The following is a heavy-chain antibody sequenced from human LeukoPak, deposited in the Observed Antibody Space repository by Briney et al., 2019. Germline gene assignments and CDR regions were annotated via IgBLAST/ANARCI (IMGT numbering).Heavy chain of an antibody. CDR3: ARQALFMVRGLISAFDI. V-gene: IGHV3-11*01. CDR2: ISSSGNTV. J-gene: IGHJ3*02. D-gene: IGHD3-10*01. Sequence: GGFLRLSCVVSGFTFSDYDMTWIRQAPGKGLEWVSHISSSGNTVYYADSVKGRFTVSRDNAKNSLFLQVDSLRAEDTAVYYCARQALFMVRGLISAFDIWGQGTKVTVSS. CDR1: GFTFSDYD.